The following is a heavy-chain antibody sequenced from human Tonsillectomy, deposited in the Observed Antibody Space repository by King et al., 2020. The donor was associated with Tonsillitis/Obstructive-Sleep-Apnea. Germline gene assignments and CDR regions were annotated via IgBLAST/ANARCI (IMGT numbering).Heavy chain of an antibody. V-gene: IGHV3-48*01. D-gene: IGHD1-1*01. CDR2: ISGSGNTI. J-gene: IGHJ4*02. CDR1: GFTFSTYS. CDR3: TRDKRQRWALDF. Sequence: VQLVESGGGLEQPGGSLRLSCAASGFTFSTYSMNWVRKAPGKGLEWVSFISGSGNTIYYADSVKGRFTITRDNANNSLFLQMNSLRVEDTALYYCTRDKRQRWALDFWGQGTLVTVSS.